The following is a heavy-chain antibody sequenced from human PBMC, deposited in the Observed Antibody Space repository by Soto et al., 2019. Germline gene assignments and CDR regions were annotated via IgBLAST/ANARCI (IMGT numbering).Heavy chain of an antibody. CDR2: INPSAGAA. D-gene: IGHD3-3*01. V-gene: IGHV1-46*01. CDR1: GYPVTAYY. Sequence: QLHLVQSGAVVKKPGASVTVSCSASGYPVTAYYMHWVRQAPGRGLEWMGGINPSAGAAKYTQTFQGRVNITRDTSTSTVFMELSGLTSEDTAVFSCARGGGVGVAGSAAFDMWGQGTLVTVSS. J-gene: IGHJ3*02. CDR3: ARGGGVGVAGSAAFDM.